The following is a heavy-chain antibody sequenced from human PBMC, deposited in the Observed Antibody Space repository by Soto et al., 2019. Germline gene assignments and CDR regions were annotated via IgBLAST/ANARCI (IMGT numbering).Heavy chain of an antibody. CDR1: GFTFSSYA. CDR3: AKGNHYDSIGYPDY. CDR2: ISGSGGST. V-gene: IGHV3-23*01. J-gene: IGHJ4*02. D-gene: IGHD3-22*01. Sequence: PGGSLRLSCAASGFTFSSYAMSRVRQAQGKGLEWVSAISGSGGSTYYADSVKGRFTISRDNSKNTLYLQMNSLRADDTELYYCAKGNHYDSIGYPDYWGEGTLVTVSS.